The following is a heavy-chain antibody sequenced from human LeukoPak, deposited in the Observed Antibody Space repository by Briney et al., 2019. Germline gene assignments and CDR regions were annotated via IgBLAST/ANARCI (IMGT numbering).Heavy chain of an antibody. CDR2: ISASGGST. CDR3: ARSGSGSNFLDC. V-gene: IGHV3-23*01. D-gene: IGHD3-10*01. CDR1: GFTFSSYA. J-gene: IGHJ4*02. Sequence: TGGSLRLSCAASGFTFSSYAMSWVRQAPGKGLEWVSGISASGGSTYYADSVKGRFTISRDNSKNTLYLQMNSLRDEDTAVYYCARSGSGSNFLDCWGQGTLVTVSS.